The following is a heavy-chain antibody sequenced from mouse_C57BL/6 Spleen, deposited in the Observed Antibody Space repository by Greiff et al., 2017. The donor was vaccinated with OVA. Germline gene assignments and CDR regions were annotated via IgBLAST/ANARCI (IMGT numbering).Heavy chain of an antibody. CDR3: ARYRGYSNYVYFDV. D-gene: IGHD2-5*01. CDR2: IRNKANGYTT. J-gene: IGHJ1*03. CDR1: GFTFTDYY. V-gene: IGHV7-3*01. Sequence: EVKLMESGGGLVQPGGSLSLSCAASGFTFTDYYMSWVRQPPGKALEWLGFIRNKANGYTTEYSASVKGRFTISRDNSQSILYLQMNALRAEDSATYYCARYRGYSNYVYFDVWGTGTTVTVSS.